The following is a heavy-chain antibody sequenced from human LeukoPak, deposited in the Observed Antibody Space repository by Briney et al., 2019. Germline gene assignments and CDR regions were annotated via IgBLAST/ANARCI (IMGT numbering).Heavy chain of an antibody. CDR3: ARGAGWLIDY. D-gene: IGHD3-16*01. J-gene: IGHJ4*02. CDR1: GGSISSGSYY. Sequence: PSETLSLTCTVSGGSISSGSYYWSWIRQPAGKGLEWIGRIYTSGSTNYNPSLKSRVTISVDTSKNQFSLKLSSVTAADPAVYYCARGAGWLIDYWGQGILVTVSS. V-gene: IGHV4-61*02. CDR2: IYTSGST.